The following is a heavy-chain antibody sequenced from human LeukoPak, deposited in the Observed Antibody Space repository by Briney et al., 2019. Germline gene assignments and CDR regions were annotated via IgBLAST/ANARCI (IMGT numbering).Heavy chain of an antibody. Sequence: PGGSLRLSCAVSGITLSNYGMSWVRQAPGKGLEWVAGISGSGGSTNYADSVKGRFTISRDNAKNSLYLQMNSLRAEDTAVYYCVRELLGSWDYWGQGTLVTVSS. J-gene: IGHJ4*02. D-gene: IGHD1-26*01. CDR2: ISGSGGST. CDR3: VRELLGSWDY. V-gene: IGHV3-23*01. CDR1: GITLSNYG.